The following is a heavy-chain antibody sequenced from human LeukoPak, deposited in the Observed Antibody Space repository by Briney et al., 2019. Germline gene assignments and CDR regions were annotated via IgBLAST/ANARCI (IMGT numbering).Heavy chain of an antibody. CDR1: GGSISSGDYY. CDR2: IYYSGST. Sequence: PSETLSLTCTVSGGSISSGDYYWSWIRQPPGKGLEWIGYIYYSGSTYYNPSLKSRVTISVDTSKNQFSLKLSSVTAADTAVYYCARAVVGAHVDYWGQGTLVTVSS. V-gene: IGHV4-30-4*01. D-gene: IGHD1-26*01. CDR3: ARAVVGAHVDY. J-gene: IGHJ4*02.